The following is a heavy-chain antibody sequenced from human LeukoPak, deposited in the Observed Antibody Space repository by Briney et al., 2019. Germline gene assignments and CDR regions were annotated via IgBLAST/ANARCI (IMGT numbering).Heavy chain of an antibody. J-gene: IGHJ5*02. CDR3: ARDRVKTLNWFDP. CDR1: GYTFTSYG. Sequence: GASVKVSCKASGYTFTSYGISWVRQAPGQGLEWMGWISAYNGNTNYAQKFQGRVTITTDESTSTAYMELSSLRSEDTAVYYCARDRVKTLNWFDPWGQGTLVTVSS. CDR2: ISAYNGNT. D-gene: IGHD2-21*01. V-gene: IGHV1-18*01.